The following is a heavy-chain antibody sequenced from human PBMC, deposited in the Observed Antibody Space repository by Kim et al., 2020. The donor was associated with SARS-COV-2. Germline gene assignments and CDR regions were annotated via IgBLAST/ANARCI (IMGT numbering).Heavy chain of an antibody. CDR1: GGPLSSYY. CDR2: IYRSGTT. V-gene: IGHV4-4*08. Sequence: SETLSLTCTVSGGPLSSYYWSWIRQPPGKGLEWIGFIYRSGTTTYNPALKSRVTISVDRSKSQQFSLKMTYLTAADTAVYYCARALAGSRGNLPLAYWGQGSLVTVAA. J-gene: IGHJ4*02. D-gene: IGHD3-22*01. CDR3: ARALAGSRGNLPLAY.